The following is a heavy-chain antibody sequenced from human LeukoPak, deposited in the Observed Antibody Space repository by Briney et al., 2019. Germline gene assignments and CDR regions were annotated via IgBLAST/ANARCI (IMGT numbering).Heavy chain of an antibody. V-gene: IGHV1-8*01. J-gene: IGHJ6*03. CDR2: MNPNSGNT. CDR3: ARGAGATYYYYYMDV. Sequence: GASVKVSCKASGYTFTCYDISWVRQATGQGLEWMGWMNPNSGNTGYAQKFQGRVTMTRNTSISTAYMELSSLRSEDTAVYYCARGAGATYYYYYMDVWGKGTTVTVSS. CDR1: GYTFTCYD.